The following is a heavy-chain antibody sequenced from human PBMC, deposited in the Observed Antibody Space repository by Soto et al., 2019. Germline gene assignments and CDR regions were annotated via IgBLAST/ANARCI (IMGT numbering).Heavy chain of an antibody. Sequence: QVQLVQSGAEVKKPGASVKVSCKASGYTFTSYYMHWVRQAPGQGLEWMGIINPSGGGTSYAQKCPGRVTMTSDTSTSTVYRELSSLRSEDTAVYFCARARCGSGSCCQVDYWGQGTLVTVSS. J-gene: IGHJ4*02. CDR3: ARARCGSGSCCQVDY. V-gene: IGHV1-46*03. CDR2: INPSGGGT. CDR1: GYTFTSYY. D-gene: IGHD2-15*01.